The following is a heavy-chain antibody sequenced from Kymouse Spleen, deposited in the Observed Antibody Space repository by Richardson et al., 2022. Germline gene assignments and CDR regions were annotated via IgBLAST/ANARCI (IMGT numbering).Heavy chain of an antibody. CDR3: TPVLRYFDWLPLFDY. Sequence: EVQLVESGGGLVKPGGSLRLSCAASGFTFSNAWMSWVRQAPGKGLEWVGRIKSKTDGGTTDYAAPVKGRFTISRDDSKNTLYLQMNSLKTEDTAVYYCTPVLRYFDWLPLFDYWGQGTLVTVSS. V-gene: IGHV3-15*01. J-gene: IGHJ4*02. CDR1: GFTFSNAW. CDR2: IKSKTDGGTT. D-gene: IGHD3-9*01.